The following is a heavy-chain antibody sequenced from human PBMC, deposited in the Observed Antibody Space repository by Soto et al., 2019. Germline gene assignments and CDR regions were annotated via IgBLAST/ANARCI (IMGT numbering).Heavy chain of an antibody. J-gene: IGHJ4*02. D-gene: IGHD3-10*01. Sequence: EVQLLESGGGLVQPGGSLRLSCLASGFTFSNFAMSWVRQAPGKGLEWVSGISASGGSAYYADSLKGRFTISRDNSKNTLYLQKNSLRAEDTAVYYCGPQILWFGELPDFDHWGQGTLVTVSS. V-gene: IGHV3-23*01. CDR2: ISASGGSA. CDR3: GPQILWFGELPDFDH. CDR1: GFTFSNFA.